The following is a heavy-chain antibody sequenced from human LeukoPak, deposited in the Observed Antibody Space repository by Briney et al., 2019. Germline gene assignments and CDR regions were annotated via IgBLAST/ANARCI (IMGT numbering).Heavy chain of an antibody. CDR2: ISAYNGNT. CDR3: ARNPPEYYSSDY. J-gene: IGHJ4*02. D-gene: IGHD3-16*01. Sequence: ASVKVSCKASGYTFTGYYMHWVRQAPGQGLEWMGWISAYNGNTNYAQKLQGRVTMTTDTSTSTAYMELRSLRSDDTAVYYCARNPPEYYSSDYWGQGTLVTVSS. V-gene: IGHV1-18*04. CDR1: GYTFTGYY.